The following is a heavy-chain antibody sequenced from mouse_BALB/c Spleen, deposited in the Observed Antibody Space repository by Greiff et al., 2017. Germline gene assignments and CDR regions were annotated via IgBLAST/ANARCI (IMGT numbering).Heavy chain of an antibody. CDR2: IWAGGST. V-gene: IGHV2-9*02. D-gene: IGHD2-10*02. Sequence: VKLVESGPGLVAPSQSLSITCTVSGFSLTSYGVHWVRQPPGKGLEWLGVIWAGGSTNYNSALMSRLSISKDNSKSQVFLKMNSLQTDDTAMYYCARDGYGTLDAMDYWGQGTSVTVSS. J-gene: IGHJ4*01. CDR1: GFSLTSYG. CDR3: ARDGYGTLDAMDY.